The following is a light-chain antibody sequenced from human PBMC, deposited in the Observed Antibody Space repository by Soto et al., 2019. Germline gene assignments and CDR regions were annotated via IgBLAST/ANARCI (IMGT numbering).Light chain of an antibody. V-gene: IGLV2-14*01. Sequence: QSVLTQPASVSGSPGQSITISCTGTSSDVGGYNYVSWYQQHPGKAPKVMIYDVSNRPSGVSNRFSGSKSGNTASLTISGLQAEDEADYYCSSYTSSSILHVVFGGGTKLTVL. CDR3: SSYTSSSILHVV. CDR2: DVS. CDR1: SSDVGGYNY. J-gene: IGLJ2*01.